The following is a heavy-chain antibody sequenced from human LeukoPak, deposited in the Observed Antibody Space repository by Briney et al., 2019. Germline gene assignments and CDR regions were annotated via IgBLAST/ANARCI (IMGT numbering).Heavy chain of an antibody. J-gene: IGHJ4*02. Sequence: GGSLRLSCAASGFTFSSYAMSWVRQAPGKGLEWVSAISGSGGSTYYADSVEGRFTISRDNSKNTLYLQMYSLRAEDTAVYYCAKADYDILTGYSPPLYFDYWGQGTLVTVSS. V-gene: IGHV3-23*01. D-gene: IGHD3-9*01. CDR2: ISGSGGST. CDR1: GFTFSSYA. CDR3: AKADYDILTGYSPPLYFDY.